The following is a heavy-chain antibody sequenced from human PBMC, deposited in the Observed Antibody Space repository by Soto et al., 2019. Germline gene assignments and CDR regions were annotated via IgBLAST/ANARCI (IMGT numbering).Heavy chain of an antibody. CDR2: ISSSSSYI. CDR1: GFTFSSYS. CDR3: ARDAQIDQRGWFDP. J-gene: IGHJ5*02. D-gene: IGHD1-1*01. V-gene: IGHV3-21*01. Sequence: EVQLVESGGGLVKPGGSLRLSCAASGFTFSSYSMNWVRQAPGKGLEWVSSISSSSSYIYYADSVKGRFTISRDNAKNSLYLQMNSLRAEDTAVYYCARDAQIDQRGWFDPWGQGTLVTVSS.